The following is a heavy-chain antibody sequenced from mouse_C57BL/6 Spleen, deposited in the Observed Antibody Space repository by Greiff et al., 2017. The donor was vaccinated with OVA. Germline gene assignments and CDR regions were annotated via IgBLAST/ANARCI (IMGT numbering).Heavy chain of an antibody. J-gene: IGHJ3*01. CDR1: GYSITSGYY. CDR3: ARAGYYGSKAWFAY. Sequence: DVQLQESGPGLVKPSQSLSLTCSVTGYSITSGYYWNWIRQFPGNKLEWMGYISYDGSNNYNPSLKNRISITRDTSKNQFFLKLNSVTTEDTATYYCARAGYYGSKAWFAYWGQGTLVTVSA. V-gene: IGHV3-6*01. CDR2: ISYDGSN. D-gene: IGHD1-1*01.